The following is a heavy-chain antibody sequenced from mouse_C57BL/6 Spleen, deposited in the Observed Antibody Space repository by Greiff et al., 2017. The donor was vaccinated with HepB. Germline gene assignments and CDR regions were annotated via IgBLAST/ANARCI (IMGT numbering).Heavy chain of an antibody. V-gene: IGHV1-81*01. CDR2: IYPRSGNT. CDR1: GYTFTSYG. Sequence: LVESGAELARPGASVKLSCKASGYTFTSYGISWVKQRTGQGLEWIGEIYPRSGNTYYNEKFKGKATLTADKSSSTAYMELRSLTSEDSAVYFCARHDGESLAYWGQVTLVTVSA. CDR3: ARHDGESLAY. D-gene: IGHD2-12*01. J-gene: IGHJ3*01.